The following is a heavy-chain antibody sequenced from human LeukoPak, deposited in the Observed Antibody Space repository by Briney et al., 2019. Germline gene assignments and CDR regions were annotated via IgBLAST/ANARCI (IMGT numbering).Heavy chain of an antibody. CDR3: ARERGRREGYNSPLLGY. V-gene: IGHV3-21*01. Sequence: PGGSLRLSCAASGFTFSSYSMNWVRQAPGKGLEWVSSISSSSSYIYYADSVKGRFTISRDNAKNSLYLQMNSLRAEDTAVYYCARERGRREGYNSPLLGYWGQGTLVTVSS. CDR1: GFTFSSYS. CDR2: ISSSSSYI. D-gene: IGHD5-24*01. J-gene: IGHJ4*02.